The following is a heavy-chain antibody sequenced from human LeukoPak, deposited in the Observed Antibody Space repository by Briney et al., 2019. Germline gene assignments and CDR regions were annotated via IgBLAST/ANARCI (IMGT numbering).Heavy chain of an antibody. V-gene: IGHV1-2*02. J-gene: IGHJ5*02. D-gene: IGHD2-2*02. CDR2: MNPNSGGT. Sequence: ASVKVSCKASGYTFTSYDINWVRQATGQGLEWMGWMNPNSGGTNYAQKFQGRVTMTRDTSISTAYMELSRLRSDDTAVYYCARDIPGGYCSSTSCYTGDWFDPWGQGTLVTVSS. CDR1: GYTFTSYD. CDR3: ARDIPGGYCSSTSCYTGDWFDP.